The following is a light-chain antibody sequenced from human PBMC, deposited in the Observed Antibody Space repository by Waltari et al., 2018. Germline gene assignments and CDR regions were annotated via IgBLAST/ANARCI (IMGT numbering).Light chain of an antibody. V-gene: IGKV3-15*01. CDR3: QQYDNWLGT. J-gene: IGKJ1*01. CDR2: GAA. Sequence: EIVMTQSSATPSLFPGERATLSCRASQSISSNLAWYQLKPGQAPSLLIYGAATRATGIPARFSGSGSGTEFTLTISSLQSEDFSVYFCQQYDNWLGTFGQGTKVEIK. CDR1: QSISSN.